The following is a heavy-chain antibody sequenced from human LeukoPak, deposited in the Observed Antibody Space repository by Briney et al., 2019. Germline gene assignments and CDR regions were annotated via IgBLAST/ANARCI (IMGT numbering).Heavy chain of an antibody. V-gene: IGHV3-30-3*01. J-gene: IGHJ4*02. D-gene: IGHD6-6*01. CDR3: ARDVAGVIGSSSGHY. Sequence: GGSLRLSCAASGFTFSSYAMPWVRQAPGKGLEWVAVISYDGSNKYYADSVKGRFTISRDNSKNTLYLQMNSLRAEDTAVYYCARDVAGVIGSSSGHYWGQGTLVTVSS. CDR2: ISYDGSNK. CDR1: GFTFSSYA.